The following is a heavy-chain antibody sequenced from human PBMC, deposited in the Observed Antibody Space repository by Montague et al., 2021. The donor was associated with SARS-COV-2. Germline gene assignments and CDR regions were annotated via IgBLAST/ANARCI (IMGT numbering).Heavy chain of an antibody. CDR1: GGSISSGGYY. D-gene: IGHD6-13*01. J-gene: IGHJ4*02. CDR3: ARAPRSIAAAGTASDY. V-gene: IGHV4-31*03. Sequence: TLSLTCTVSGGSISSGGYYWRWIRQHPGKGLEWIGYIYYSGSTYYNPSLKSRVTISVDTSKNQFSLKLSSVTAADTAVYYCARAPRSIAAAGTASDYWGQGTLVTVSS. CDR2: IYYSGST.